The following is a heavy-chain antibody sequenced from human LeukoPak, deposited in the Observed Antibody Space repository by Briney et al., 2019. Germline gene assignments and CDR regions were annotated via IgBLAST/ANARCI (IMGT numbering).Heavy chain of an antibody. V-gene: IGHV1-46*01. CDR2: INPSGGST. CDR1: GYTFTSYS. Sequence: ASVKVSCKASGYTFTSYSIHWVRQAPGQGLEWMGIINPSGGSTSYAQKFQGRVTMTRDTSTSTVYMELSSLRSEDTAVYYCARHGWRMAGTGYYYYYMDVWGKGTTVTISS. J-gene: IGHJ6*03. D-gene: IGHD6-19*01. CDR3: ARHGWRMAGTGYYYYYMDV.